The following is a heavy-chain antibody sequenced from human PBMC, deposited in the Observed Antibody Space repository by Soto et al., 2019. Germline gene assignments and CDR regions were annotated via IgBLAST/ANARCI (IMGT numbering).Heavy chain of an antibody. CDR2: INQDGSVQ. D-gene: IGHD6-13*01. CDR3: ARAIAAAGSY. J-gene: IGHJ4*02. V-gene: IGHV3-7*05. Sequence: GGSQRLSCADSGFTFSDHWMHWVRQAPGKGLEWVANINQDGSVQYYVGSVKGRFTISRDNAKNSLYLQMNTLRAEDTAVYHCARAIAAAGSYWGQGTLVTVSS. CDR1: GFTFSDHW.